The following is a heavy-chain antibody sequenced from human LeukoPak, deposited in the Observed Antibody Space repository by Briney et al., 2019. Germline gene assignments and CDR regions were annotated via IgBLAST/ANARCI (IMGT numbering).Heavy chain of an antibody. J-gene: IGHJ4*02. CDR3: ARVVVVAAFNFDY. V-gene: IGHV3-30-3*01. CDR2: IAYDGSNK. CDR1: GFTFSRYG. D-gene: IGHD2-15*01. Sequence: PGRSLRLSCTASGFTFSRYGLHWVRQAPGKGLEWVAVIAYDGSNKYYADSVKGRFTMSRDNSKNTLHLQMNSLRAEDTAVYYCARVVVVAAFNFDYWGQGTLVTVSS.